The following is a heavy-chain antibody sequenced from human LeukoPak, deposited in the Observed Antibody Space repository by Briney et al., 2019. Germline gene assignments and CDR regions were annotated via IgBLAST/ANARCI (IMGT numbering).Heavy chain of an antibody. Sequence: PGGFLRLSCAASGFTFSSYWMSWVRQAPGKGLEWVANIKQDGSEENYVDSVKGRFTISRDNAKNSLYLQMNSLRAEDTAVYYCAKDVGYSYGFGGQGTLVTVSS. D-gene: IGHD5-18*01. V-gene: IGHV3-7*01. CDR3: AKDVGYSYGF. CDR1: GFTFSSYW. CDR2: IKQDGSEE. J-gene: IGHJ4*02.